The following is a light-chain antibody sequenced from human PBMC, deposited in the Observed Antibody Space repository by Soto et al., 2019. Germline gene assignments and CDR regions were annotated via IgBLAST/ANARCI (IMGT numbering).Light chain of an antibody. CDR3: QQYYSFPWT. CDR2: AAS. V-gene: IGKV1D-8*01. J-gene: IGKJ1*01. CDR1: QRVDSY. Sequence: IQVTQSPSSLSASVGDSVTLSCQTSQRVDSYLAWYQQKPGKAPELLIYAASTLQSGVPSRFSGSGSGTDFTLTISCLQSEDFATYYCQQYYSFPWTFGQGTKVDNK.